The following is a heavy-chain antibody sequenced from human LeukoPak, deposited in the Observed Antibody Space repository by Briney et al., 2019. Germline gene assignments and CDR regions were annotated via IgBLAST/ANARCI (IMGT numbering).Heavy chain of an antibody. CDR2: IIPIFGTA. Sequence: SVKVSCKASGGTFSSYAISWVRQAPGQGLEWMGGIIPIFGTANYAQKFQGRVTITADESTSTAYMELSNLRSEDTAVYYCARDRGRRTAAGTYYYYGMDVWGKGTTVTVSS. J-gene: IGHJ6*04. CDR1: GGTFSSYA. V-gene: IGHV1-69*13. CDR3: ARDRGRRTAAGTYYYYGMDV. D-gene: IGHD6-13*01.